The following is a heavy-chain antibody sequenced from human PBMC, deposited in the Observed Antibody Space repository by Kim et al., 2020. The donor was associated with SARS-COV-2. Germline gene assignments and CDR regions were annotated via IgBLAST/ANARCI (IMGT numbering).Heavy chain of an antibody. J-gene: IGHJ4*02. CDR3: ARVPSFYDYVWGSHRSGKGGGGLDY. CDR1: GFTFSNYA. Sequence: GGSLRLSCAASGFTFSNYALTWVRQAPGKGLDWVSGISSSADNTYYADSVKGRFTISRDNSKNTLYLQMNSLRVEDTALYYCARVPSFYDYVWGSHRSGKGGGGLDYWGQGTLVTVSS. V-gene: IGHV3-23*01. D-gene: IGHD3-16*02. CDR2: ISSSADNT.